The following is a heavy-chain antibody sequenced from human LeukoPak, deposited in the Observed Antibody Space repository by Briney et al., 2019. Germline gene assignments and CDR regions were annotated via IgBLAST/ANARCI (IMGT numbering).Heavy chain of an antibody. Sequence: PSETLSLTCTVSGGSISSGSYYWSWIRQPAGKGLEWIGRIYTSGSTNYNPSLKSRLTISVDTSKNQFSLKLSSVTAADTAVYYCVRDRGQWLVDWYFDLWGRGTLVTVSS. CDR3: VRDRGQWLVDWYFDL. J-gene: IGHJ2*01. CDR1: GGSISSGSYY. CDR2: IYTSGST. D-gene: IGHD6-19*01. V-gene: IGHV4-61*02.